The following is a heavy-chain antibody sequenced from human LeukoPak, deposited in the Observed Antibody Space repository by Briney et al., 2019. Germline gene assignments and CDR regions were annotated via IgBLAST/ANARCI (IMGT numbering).Heavy chain of an antibody. J-gene: IGHJ4*02. CDR2: IKPDGSEK. Sequence: GGSLRLSCAASGITFSSHAMSWVRQAPGKGLEWVANIKPDGSEKHYVDSVKGRFTISRDNAKNSLYLQMNGLRAEDTAVYYCARLAAGSDYFDSWGQGTLVTVSS. CDR1: GITFSSHA. CDR3: ARLAAGSDYFDS. V-gene: IGHV3-7*04. D-gene: IGHD6-13*01.